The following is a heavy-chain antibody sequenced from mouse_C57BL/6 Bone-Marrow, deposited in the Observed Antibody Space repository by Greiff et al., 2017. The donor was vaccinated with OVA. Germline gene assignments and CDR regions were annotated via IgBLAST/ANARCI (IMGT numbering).Heavy chain of an antibody. CDR2: INPYNGGT. J-gene: IGHJ2*01. CDR1: GYTFTDYY. CDR3: AASSSFLFDY. V-gene: IGHV1-19*01. Sequence: VQLQQSGPVLVKPGASVKMSCKASGYTFTDYYMNWVKQSHGKSLEWIGVINPYNGGTSYNQKFKSKATLTVDTSSSTAYMQLSSLTSEDSAVYYCAASSSFLFDYWGQGTTLTVSS. D-gene: IGHD1-1*01.